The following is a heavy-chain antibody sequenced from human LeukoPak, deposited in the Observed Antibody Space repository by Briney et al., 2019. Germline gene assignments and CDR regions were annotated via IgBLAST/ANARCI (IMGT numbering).Heavy chain of an antibody. V-gene: IGHV3-23*01. CDR1: GHSFSDYA. J-gene: IGHJ5*02. CDR2: MSGSGGT. CDR3: AKGCLCYSGLSSWFDP. Sequence: GGSLRLSCAASGHSFSDYAWGWLRQAPGKGLEWVSGMSGSGGTYYADSVRGRFTISRDISKDTLHLQMDNLRADDTAVYYCAKGCLCYSGLSSWFDPWGQGTLVIVSS. D-gene: IGHD2-15*01.